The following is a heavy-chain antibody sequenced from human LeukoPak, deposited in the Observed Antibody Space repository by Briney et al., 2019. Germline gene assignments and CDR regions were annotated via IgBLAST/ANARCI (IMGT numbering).Heavy chain of an antibody. Sequence: GGSLRLSCSASGFSFNNYAMSWVRQAPGKGLEWISGISGSGASTYYADSVTGRFTISRDNSRNTVYLQMNSLGGDDTAVYYCAKDVGKWESLHFFDYWGQGTLVTVSS. J-gene: IGHJ4*02. V-gene: IGHV3-23*01. CDR1: GFSFNNYA. D-gene: IGHD1-26*01. CDR2: ISGSGAST. CDR3: AKDVGKWESLHFFDY.